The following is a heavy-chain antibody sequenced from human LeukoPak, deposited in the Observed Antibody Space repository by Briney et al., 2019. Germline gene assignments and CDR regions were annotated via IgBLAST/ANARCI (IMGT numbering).Heavy chain of an antibody. V-gene: IGHV4-39*07. Sequence: PSETLSLTCTVSGGSISSSSYYWGWIRQPPGKGLEWIGSIYYSGSTYYNPSLKSRVTISVDTSKNQFSLKLSSVTAADTAVYYCARGRPGDIVVVPAAIRLAAAGRFDYWGQGTLVTVSS. CDR1: GGSISSSSYY. D-gene: IGHD2-2*01. CDR2: IYYSGST. CDR3: ARGRPGDIVVVPAAIRLAAAGRFDY. J-gene: IGHJ4*02.